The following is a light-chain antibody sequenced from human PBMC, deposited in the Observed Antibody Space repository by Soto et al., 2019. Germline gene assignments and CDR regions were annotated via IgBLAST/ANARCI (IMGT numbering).Light chain of an antibody. J-gene: IGKJ1*01. Sequence: DIQMTQSPSSLSASIGDRVTITCRASQSISSYLNWYQEKPGKAPKLLIYAASSLQRGVPSRFSGSGSGTDFTLTIRSLQPEDFATYYCQQSYSTPWTFGQGTKVEIK. CDR2: AAS. CDR3: QQSYSTPWT. V-gene: IGKV1-39*01. CDR1: QSISSY.